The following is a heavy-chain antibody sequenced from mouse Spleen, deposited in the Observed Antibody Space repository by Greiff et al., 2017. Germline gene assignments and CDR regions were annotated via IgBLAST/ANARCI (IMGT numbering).Heavy chain of an antibody. CDR3: ARLALYAMDY. Sequence: EVQLQQSGPELVKPGASVKISCKASGYTFTDYYMNWVKQSHGKSLEWIGDINPNNGGTSYNQKFKGKATLTVDKSSSTAYMELRSLTSEDSAVYYCARLALYAMDYWGQGTSVTVSS. CDR2: INPNNGGT. V-gene: IGHV1-26*01. CDR1: GYTFTDYY. J-gene: IGHJ4*01.